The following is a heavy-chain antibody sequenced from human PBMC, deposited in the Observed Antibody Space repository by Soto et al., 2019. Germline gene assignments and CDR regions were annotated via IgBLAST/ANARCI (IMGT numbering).Heavy chain of an antibody. D-gene: IGHD1-26*01. CDR1: GGSISSNDFY. J-gene: IGHJ5*02. CDR3: ARISGSWLSWFDP. CDR2: IYYSGNT. Sequence: QVQLQESGPGLVKPPQTLSLPCIFSGGSISSNDFYWSWIRQHPGKGLQWIGYIYYSGNTYYNPSLKSRVTILVEGSKDQVLLQVTSVTAADTAVYYCARISGSWLSWFDPCGQGTLVTVSS. V-gene: IGHV4-31*03.